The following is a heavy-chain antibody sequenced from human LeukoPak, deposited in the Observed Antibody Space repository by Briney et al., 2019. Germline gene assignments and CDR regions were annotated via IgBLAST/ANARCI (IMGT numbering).Heavy chain of an antibody. J-gene: IGHJ4*02. CDR3: AVGYSYGYPYYFDY. CDR1: GFSFHYYA. CDR2: ISYDGTNE. D-gene: IGHD5-18*01. Sequence: GRSLRLSCAASGFSFHYYAMHWVRQAPGKGLEWVAVISYDGTNEYYADSVKGRFTISRDNSKNTLYLQMNSLRAEDTAVYYCAVGYSYGYPYYFDYWGQGTLVTVSS. V-gene: IGHV3-30-3*01.